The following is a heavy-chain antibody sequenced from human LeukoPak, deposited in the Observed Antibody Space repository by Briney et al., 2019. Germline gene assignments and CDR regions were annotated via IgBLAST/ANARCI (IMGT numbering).Heavy chain of an antibody. CDR1: GFTFSSYS. V-gene: IGHV3-21*01. CDR2: ISSSSSYI. J-gene: IGHJ6*03. D-gene: IGHD6-13*01. Sequence: GGSLRLSCAASGFTFSSYSMNWVRQAPGKGLEWVSSISSSSSYIYYADSVKGRFTISRDNAKNSLYLQMNSLRAEDTAVYYCARGGAAAGIGLGYYYMDVWGKGTTVTVSS. CDR3: ARGGAAAGIGLGYYYMDV.